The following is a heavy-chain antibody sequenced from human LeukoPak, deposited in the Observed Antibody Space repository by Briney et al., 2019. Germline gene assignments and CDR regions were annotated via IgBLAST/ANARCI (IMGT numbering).Heavy chain of an antibody. CDR1: GYTFTGYY. D-gene: IGHD2-2*01. CDR2: INPNSGGT. Sequence: GASVKVSCKASGYTFTGYYMHWVRQAPGQGLEWMGWINPNSGGTNYAQKFQGRVTMTRDTSISTAYMELSRLRSDDTAVYYCARDQGIVVVPAAMGELGYYMDVWGKGTTVTISS. V-gene: IGHV1-2*02. J-gene: IGHJ6*03. CDR3: ARDQGIVVVPAAMGELGYYMDV.